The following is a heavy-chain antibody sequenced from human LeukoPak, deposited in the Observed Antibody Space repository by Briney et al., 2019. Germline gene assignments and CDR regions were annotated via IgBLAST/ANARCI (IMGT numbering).Heavy chain of an antibody. CDR1: GGSMNSGDYY. CDR2: IYYSGSS. CDR3: ARLSYDDLYYFDY. J-gene: IGHJ4*02. V-gene: IGHV4-30-4*08. D-gene: IGHD3-3*01. Sequence: SETLSLTCTVSGGSMNSGDYYWSWIRQPPGMALEWIGYIYYSGSSYYNPSLKSRVTMAVDTSHNHFSLKLTSMTAADAAVYYCARLSYDDLYYFDYWGQGAVVTVSS.